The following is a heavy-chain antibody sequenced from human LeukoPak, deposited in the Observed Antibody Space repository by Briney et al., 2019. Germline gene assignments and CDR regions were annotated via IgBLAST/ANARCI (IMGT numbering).Heavy chain of an antibody. D-gene: IGHD3-10*01. J-gene: IGHJ6*03. V-gene: IGHV1-18*01. Sequence: VASVKVSCKASGYTFTSYGISWVRQAPGQGLEWMGWISAYNGNTNYAQKLQGRVTMTTDTSTSTVYMELRSLRSDDTAVYYCARTLITMVRGVINYYYMDVWGKGTTVTVSS. CDR1: GYTFTSYG. CDR2: ISAYNGNT. CDR3: ARTLITMVRGVINYYYMDV.